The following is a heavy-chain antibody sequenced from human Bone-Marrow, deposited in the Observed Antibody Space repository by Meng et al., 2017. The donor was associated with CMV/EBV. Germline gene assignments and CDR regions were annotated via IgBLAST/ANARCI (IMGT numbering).Heavy chain of an antibody. CDR3: AKDMAGSNTNWFDP. CDR1: GFTFDDYA. CDR2: ISWNSGST. D-gene: IGHD6-19*01. V-gene: IGHV3-9*01. J-gene: IGHJ5*01. Sequence: SLKISCAASGFTFDDYAMHWVRQAPGKGLEWVSGISWNSGSTGYADSVKGRFTISRDNAKNSLNRQMNSLRAEDTAVNYCAKDMAGSNTNWFDPWGQGNLVTVSS.